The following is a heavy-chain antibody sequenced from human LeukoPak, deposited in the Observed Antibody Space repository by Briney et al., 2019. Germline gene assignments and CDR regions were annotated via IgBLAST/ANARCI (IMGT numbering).Heavy chain of an antibody. D-gene: IGHD3-9*01. J-gene: IGHJ4*02. CDR1: GFTFSSYS. Sequence: GGSLRLSCAASGFTFSSYSMNWVRQAPGKGLEWVSSITSSGRYIYYADSVKGRFTISRDNSKNTLYLQMNSLRAEDTAVYYCAKDAPSYYDILTGQDYWGQGTLVTVSS. CDR2: ITSSGRYI. CDR3: AKDAPSYYDILTGQDY. V-gene: IGHV3-21*04.